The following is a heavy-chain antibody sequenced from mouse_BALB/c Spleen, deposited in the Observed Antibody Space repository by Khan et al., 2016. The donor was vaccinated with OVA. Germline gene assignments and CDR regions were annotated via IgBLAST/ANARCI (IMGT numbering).Heavy chain of an antibody. V-gene: IGHV2-6-5*01. CDR3: AKPFYAHYYAMDY. D-gene: IGHD2-10*01. CDR1: GFSLTDYG. J-gene: IGHJ4*01. Sequence: QVQLKESGPGLVAPSQSLSITCTVSGFSLTDYGVNWIRQPPGKGLEWLGIIWGGGTTYYNSALKSRLSISKDNSKSQVFLKMNSLQTDDTAMDYCAKPFYAHYYAMDYWGQGTSVTVSS. CDR2: IWGGGTT.